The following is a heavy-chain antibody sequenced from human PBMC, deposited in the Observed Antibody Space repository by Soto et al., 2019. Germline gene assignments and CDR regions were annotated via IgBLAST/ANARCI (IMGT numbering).Heavy chain of an antibody. CDR3: AKNLGYCSSTSCLTGYYYYYGMDV. CDR2: ISGSGGST. D-gene: IGHD2-2*01. Sequence: PGGSLRLSCAASGFTFSSYAMSWVRQAQGKGLEWVSAISGSGGSTYYADSVKGRFTISRDNSKNTLYLQMNSLRAEDTAVYYCAKNLGYCSSTSCLTGYYYYYGMDVWGQGTTVTVSS. J-gene: IGHJ6*02. CDR1: GFTFSSYA. V-gene: IGHV3-23*01.